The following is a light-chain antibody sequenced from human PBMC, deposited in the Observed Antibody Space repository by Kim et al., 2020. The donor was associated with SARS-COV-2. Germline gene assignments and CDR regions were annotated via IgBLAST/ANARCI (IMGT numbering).Light chain of an antibody. V-gene: IGLV1-51*01. J-gene: IGLJ2*01. Sequence: QSVLTQPPSVSAAPGQKVTISCSGSISNIGNNYVSWYQQLPGSAPKLLIYDDDDRPSGIPDRFSGSKSYTSATLVITGLQTGDEADYYCGTWDSALSIAVFGGGTKLTVL. CDR1: ISNIGNNY. CDR3: GTWDSALSIAV. CDR2: DDD.